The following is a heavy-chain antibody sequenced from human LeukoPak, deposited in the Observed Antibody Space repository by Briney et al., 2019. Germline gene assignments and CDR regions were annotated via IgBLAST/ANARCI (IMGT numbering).Heavy chain of an antibody. J-gene: IGHJ3*02. D-gene: IGHD6-6*01. CDR1: GFTFDDYA. CDR2: ISWNSGSI. Sequence: PGGSLRLSCAASGFTFDDYAMHWVRQAPGKGLEWVSGISWNSGSIGYADSVKGRFTISRDNAKNSLYLQMNSLRAEDTAVYYCARIWDSSSDAFDIRGQGTMVTVSS. V-gene: IGHV3-9*01. CDR3: ARIWDSSSDAFDI.